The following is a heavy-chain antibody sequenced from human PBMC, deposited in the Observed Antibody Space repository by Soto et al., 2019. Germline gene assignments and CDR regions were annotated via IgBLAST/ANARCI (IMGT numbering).Heavy chain of an antibody. D-gene: IGHD3-10*01. Sequence: SETLSLTCTVSGGSISSSSYYWGWIRQPPGKGLEWIGSIYYSGSTYYNPSLKSRVTISVDTSKNQFSLKLSSVTAADTAVYYCAILWFGELSTTNWFDPWGQGTLVTVSS. CDR1: GGSISSSSYY. J-gene: IGHJ5*02. CDR3: AILWFGELSTTNWFDP. V-gene: IGHV4-39*01. CDR2: IYYSGST.